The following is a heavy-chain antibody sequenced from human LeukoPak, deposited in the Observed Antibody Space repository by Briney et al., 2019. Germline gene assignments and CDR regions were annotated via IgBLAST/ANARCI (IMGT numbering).Heavy chain of an antibody. CDR1: GYTFTSYD. CDR3: ARNALRFLEWLSPRFDY. J-gene: IGHJ4*02. V-gene: IGHV1-8*03. D-gene: IGHD3-3*01. CDR2: MNPNSGNT. Sequence: GASVKVSCKASGYTFTSYDINWVRQATGQGLEWMGWMNPNSGNTGYAQKFQGRVTITRNTSICTAYMELSSLRSEDTAVYYCARNALRFLEWLSPRFDYWGQGTLVTVSS.